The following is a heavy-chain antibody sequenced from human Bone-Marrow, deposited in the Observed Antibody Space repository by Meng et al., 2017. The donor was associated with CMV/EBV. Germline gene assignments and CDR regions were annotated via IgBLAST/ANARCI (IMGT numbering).Heavy chain of an antibody. CDR2: IYYSGST. V-gene: IGHV4-61*01. Sequence: SETLSLTCTVSGGSVSSGSYYWSWIRQPPGKGLEWIGYIYYSGSTNYNPSLKSRVTISVDTSKNQFSLKLSSVTAADTAVYYCARGAYYDSSGYYYHGIAFDIWGQGRMVTVSS. D-gene: IGHD3-22*01. CDR3: ARGAYYDSSGYYYHGIAFDI. J-gene: IGHJ3*02. CDR1: GGSVSSGSYY.